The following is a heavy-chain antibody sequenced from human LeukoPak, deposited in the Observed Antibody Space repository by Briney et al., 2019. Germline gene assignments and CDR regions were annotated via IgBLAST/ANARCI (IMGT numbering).Heavy chain of an antibody. J-gene: IGHJ3*02. Sequence: GGSLRLSCAASGFIFDDYGMSWVRQAPGKGLEWVANIEQDGSEKYYVDSVKGRFTISRDNAKNSLYLQMNSLRAEDTAVYYCAREFCSGANCYPMGAFDMWGQGTMVTVSS. CDR1: GFIFDDYG. V-gene: IGHV3-7*01. CDR2: IEQDGSEK. CDR3: AREFCSGANCYPMGAFDM. D-gene: IGHD2-15*01.